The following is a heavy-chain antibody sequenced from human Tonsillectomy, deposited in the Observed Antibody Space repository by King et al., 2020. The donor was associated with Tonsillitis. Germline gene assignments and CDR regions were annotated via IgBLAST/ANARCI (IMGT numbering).Heavy chain of an antibody. D-gene: IGHD2-15*01. CDR3: ARRSGSEPLFDY. CDR2: IYYGGIT. Sequence: LQLQESGPGLVKPSETLSLTCTVSGGSISSSSYYWGWIRQPPGKGLEWIGTIYYGGITYYNPSLKSRVTISVDTSKNQFSLKLSSVTAADTAVYYCARRSGSEPLFDYWGQGTLVTVSS. J-gene: IGHJ4*02. CDR1: GGSISSSSYY. V-gene: IGHV4-39*01.